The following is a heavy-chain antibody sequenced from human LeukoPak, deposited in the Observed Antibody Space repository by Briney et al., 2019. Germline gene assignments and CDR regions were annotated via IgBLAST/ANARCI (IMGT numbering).Heavy chain of an antibody. CDR2: INSDGTTT. CDR1: RVTSRKFW. D-gene: IGHD1-7*01. CDR3: AMSLVGGTSDY. J-gene: IGHJ4*02. Sequence: GCLRHSSAHSRVTSRKFWVQTGRPAPGNGRVWGSRINSDGTTTTYADTLRGRLTIYRDNAKNTLYLQRNTLRAEGAAVYYCAMSLVGGTSDYWGQGTLVTVSS. V-gene: IGHV3-74*01.